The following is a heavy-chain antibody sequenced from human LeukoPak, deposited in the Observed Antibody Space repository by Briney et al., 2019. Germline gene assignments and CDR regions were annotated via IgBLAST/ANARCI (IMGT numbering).Heavy chain of an antibody. J-gene: IGHJ4*02. CDR2: ISSSSSYI. CDR1: GFTFSSYS. V-gene: IGHV3-21*01. Sequence: GGSLRLSCAASGFTFSSYSMNWVRQAPGKGLEWVSSISSSSSYIYYADSVKGRFTISRDNAKNSLYLQMNSLRAEDTAVYYCTTHWDIVVVPAASPLGYWGQGTLVTVSS. D-gene: IGHD2-2*01. CDR3: TTHWDIVVVPAASPLGY.